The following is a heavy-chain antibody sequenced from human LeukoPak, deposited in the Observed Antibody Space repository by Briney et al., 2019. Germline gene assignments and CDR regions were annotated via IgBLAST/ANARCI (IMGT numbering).Heavy chain of an antibody. V-gene: IGHV3-23*01. CDR1: GFTFSSYA. J-gene: IGHJ3*02. CDR3: AKAVSYYYDSSGYLDAFDI. D-gene: IGHD3-22*01. CDR2: ISGSGGST. Sequence: GGSLRLSCAASGFTFSSYAMSWVRQAPGKGLEWVSAISGSGGSTYYADSVKGRFTISRDNSKNTPYLQMNSLRAEDTAVYYCAKAVSYYYDSSGYLDAFDIWGQGTMVTVSS.